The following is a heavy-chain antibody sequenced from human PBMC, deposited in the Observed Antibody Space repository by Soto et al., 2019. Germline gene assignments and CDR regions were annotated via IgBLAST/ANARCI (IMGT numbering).Heavy chain of an antibody. CDR1: GFTFSSYW. CDR2: IKQDGSEK. J-gene: IGHJ6*03. D-gene: IGHD4-4*01. Sequence: GGSLRLSCAASGFTFSSYWMSWVRQAPGKGLEWVANIKQDGSEKYYVDSVKGRFTISRDNAKNSLYLQMNSLRAEDTAVYYCARVSDGYSTYYYYYYMDVWGKGTTVTVSS. CDR3: ARVSDGYSTYYYYYYMDV. V-gene: IGHV3-7*01.